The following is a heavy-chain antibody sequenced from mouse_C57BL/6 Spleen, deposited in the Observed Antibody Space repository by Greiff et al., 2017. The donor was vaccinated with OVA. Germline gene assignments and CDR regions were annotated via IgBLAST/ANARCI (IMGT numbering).Heavy chain of an antibody. Sequence: VKLQQSGAELVRPGASVKLSCKASGYTFTDYYINWVKQRPGQGLEWIARIYPGSGNTYYNEKFKGKATLTAEKSSSTAYMQLSSLTSEDSAVYFCARREGFDYWGQGTTLTVSS. CDR1: GYTFTDYY. J-gene: IGHJ2*01. CDR2: IYPGSGNT. CDR3: ARREGFDY. V-gene: IGHV1-76*01.